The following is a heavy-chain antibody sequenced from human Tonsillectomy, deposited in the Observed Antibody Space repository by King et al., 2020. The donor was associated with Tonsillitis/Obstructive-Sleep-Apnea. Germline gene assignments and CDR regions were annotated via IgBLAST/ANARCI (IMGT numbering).Heavy chain of an antibody. CDR1: GFTFSSYS. J-gene: IGHJ4*02. Sequence: VQLVESGGGLVQPGGSLRLSCAASGFTFSSYSLNWVRQAPGKGLEWVAYIDSSSSFIYYADSVKGRFTISRDNAKNSLYLQMNRLRDEDTAVYYCARDLGSSGWPLFDYWGQGTLVTVSP. V-gene: IGHV3-48*02. CDR2: IDSSSSFI. D-gene: IGHD6-19*01. CDR3: ARDLGSSGWPLFDY.